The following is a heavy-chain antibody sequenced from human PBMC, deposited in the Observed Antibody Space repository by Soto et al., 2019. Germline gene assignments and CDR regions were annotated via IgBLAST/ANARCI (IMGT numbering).Heavy chain of an antibody. D-gene: IGHD2-21*02. V-gene: IGHV3-7*01. CDR2: IKQDGSEK. CDR1: GFAFSYNW. CDR3: ARDNRAVTASPLDY. J-gene: IGHJ4*02. Sequence: GGSMRLSCAASGFAFSYNWMSWVRQAAGKGLEWVANIKQDGSEKYYVDSVKGRFTISRDNAKNSLYLQMNSLRAEDTAVYYCARDNRAVTASPLDYWGQGNLVTVSS.